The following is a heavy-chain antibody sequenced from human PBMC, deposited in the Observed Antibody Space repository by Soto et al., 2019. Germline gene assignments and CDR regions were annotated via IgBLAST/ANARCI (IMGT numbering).Heavy chain of an antibody. CDR1: GYTFTSYD. V-gene: IGHV1-8*01. Sequence: QVQLVQSGAEVKKPGASVKVSCKASGYTFTSYDINWVRQATGQGLEWMGWMNPNSGNTGYAQKFQGRVTMTRNTSIRTAYMELSSLRSEDTAVYYCARALAAAKRYGMDVWGQGTTVTVSS. J-gene: IGHJ6*02. D-gene: IGHD6-13*01. CDR3: ARALAAAKRYGMDV. CDR2: MNPNSGNT.